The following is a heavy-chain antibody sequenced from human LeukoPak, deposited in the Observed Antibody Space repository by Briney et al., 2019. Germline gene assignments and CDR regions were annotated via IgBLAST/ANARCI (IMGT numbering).Heavy chain of an antibody. V-gene: IGHV3-74*01. CDR3: ARGDNAFDY. CDR2: INSDGDIT. D-gene: IGHD1-1*01. CDR1: GFTFSTYW. Sequence: GGSLRLSCSASGFTFSTYWMHWVRQAPGKGLVWVSRINSDGDITNYADSVKGRFTISRDNAKNTLSLQMNSLRAEDTAIYYRARGDNAFDYWGQGTLVTVSS. J-gene: IGHJ4*02.